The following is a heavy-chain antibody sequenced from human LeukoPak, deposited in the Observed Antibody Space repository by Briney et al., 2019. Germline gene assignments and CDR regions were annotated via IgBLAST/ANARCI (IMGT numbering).Heavy chain of an antibody. CDR3: ARDLEYSSSSGNYYYYMDV. J-gene: IGHJ6*03. D-gene: IGHD6-6*01. CDR2: IYHSGST. V-gene: IGHV4-4*02. CDR1: GGSISSSNW. Sequence: SGTLSLTCAVSGGSISSSNWWSWIRQPPGKGLEWIGEIYHSGSTNYNPSLKSRVTISVDTSKNQFSLKLSSVTAADTAVFYCARDLEYSSSSGNYYYYMDVWGKGTTVTVSS.